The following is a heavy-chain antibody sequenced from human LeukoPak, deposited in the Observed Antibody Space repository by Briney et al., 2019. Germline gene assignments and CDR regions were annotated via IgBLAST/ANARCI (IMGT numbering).Heavy chain of an antibody. D-gene: IGHD1-26*01. CDR2: IVVGSGNT. V-gene: IGHV1-58*02. Sequence: SVKVSCKASGFTFTSSAMQWVRLARGQRLEWIGWIVVGSGNTNYAQKFQERVTITRDMSTSTAYMELSSLRSEDTAVYYCAAGNSGSYYDYYYMDVWGKGTTVTVSS. J-gene: IGHJ6*03. CDR1: GFTFTSSA. CDR3: AAGNSGSYYDYYYMDV.